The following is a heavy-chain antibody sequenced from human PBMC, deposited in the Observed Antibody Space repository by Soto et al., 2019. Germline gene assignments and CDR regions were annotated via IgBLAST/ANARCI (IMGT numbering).Heavy chain of an antibody. J-gene: IGHJ3*02. D-gene: IGHD3-10*01. CDR2: IDPSDTYT. V-gene: IGHV5-10-1*03. Sequence: EVQLVQSGAEVKKPGESLRISCNVSVYSFTSYWISWVRQMPSKVLEWMWRIDPSDTYTTYNPSFQGHVPISADKSISTAYLQWSSLKASDNAMYYGARLSEVAFDIWGQGTMVTVSS. CDR1: VYSFTSYW. CDR3: ARLSEVAFDI.